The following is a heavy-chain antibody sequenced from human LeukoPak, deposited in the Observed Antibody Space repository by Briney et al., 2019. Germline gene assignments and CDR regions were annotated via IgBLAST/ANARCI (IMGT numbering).Heavy chain of an antibody. D-gene: IGHD4-17*01. CDR2: ISSNSNTI. Sequence: GGSLRLSCAASGFTFSSYSMTWVRQAPGKGLEWVSYISSNSNTIYYADSVKGRFTISRDNAKNSLYLQMNSLRDEDTAVYYCARDLQFEADYGDYGAFDIWGQGTMVTVSS. J-gene: IGHJ3*02. V-gene: IGHV3-48*02. CDR3: ARDLQFEADYGDYGAFDI. CDR1: GFTFSSYS.